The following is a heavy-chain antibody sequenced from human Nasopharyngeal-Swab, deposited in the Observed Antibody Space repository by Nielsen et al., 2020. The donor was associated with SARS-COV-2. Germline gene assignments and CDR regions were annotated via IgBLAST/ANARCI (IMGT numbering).Heavy chain of an antibody. D-gene: IGHD3-16*01. CDR3: AHRTSVSFRFSFDY. V-gene: IGHV2-70*12. CDR2: IDWDDDK. Sequence: SGPTLVKPTQTLTLTCTFSGFSLSTSGMCVSWIRQPPGKALEWLARIDWDDDKYYSTSLKTRLTITKDTSKNQVVLTMTNMDPVDTATYYCAHRTSVSFRFSFDYWGQGTLVTVSS. CDR1: GFSLSTSGMC. J-gene: IGHJ4*02.